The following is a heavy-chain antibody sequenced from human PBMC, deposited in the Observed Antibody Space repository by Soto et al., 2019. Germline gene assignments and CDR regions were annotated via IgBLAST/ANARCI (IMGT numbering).Heavy chain of an antibody. V-gene: IGHV3-74*01. CDR2: INGDGTRT. CDR1: GITFSNYW. J-gene: IGHJ5*02. CDR3: APNWFDP. Sequence: EVQLVGSGGGLVQPGGSLRLSCAASGITFSNYWMHWVRQAPGKGLMWVSRINGDGTRTDYADSVKGRFTISRDNVKNTLFLQMNSLRAEDTAVYYCAPNWFDPWGQGTLVTVSS.